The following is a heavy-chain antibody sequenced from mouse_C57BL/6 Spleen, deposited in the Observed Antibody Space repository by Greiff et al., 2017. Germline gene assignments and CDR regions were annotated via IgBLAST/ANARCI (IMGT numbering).Heavy chain of an antibody. CDR1: GYTFTSYW. CDR3: ARCYYGSSFYYFDY. CDR2: IDPNSGGT. D-gene: IGHD1-1*01. J-gene: IGHJ2*01. Sequence: QVQLKQPGAELVKPGASVKLSCKASGYTFTSYWMHWVKQRPGRGLEWIGRIDPNSGGTKYNEKFKSKATLTVDKPSSTAYMQLSSLTSEDSAVYYCARCYYGSSFYYFDYWGQGTTLTVSS. V-gene: IGHV1-72*01.